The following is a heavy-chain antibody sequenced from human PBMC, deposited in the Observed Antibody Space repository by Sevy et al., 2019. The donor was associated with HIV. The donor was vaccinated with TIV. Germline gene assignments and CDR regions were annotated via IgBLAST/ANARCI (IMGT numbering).Heavy chain of an antibody. CDR1: GFTFSSYP. CDR3: VRETTMLPRGAFDF. CDR2: ISFDGTDK. D-gene: IGHD3-10*01. J-gene: IGHJ3*01. V-gene: IGHV3-30-3*01. Sequence: GGSLRLSCPASGFTFSSYPMHWVRQAPGKGLEWVCFISFDGTDKNYADSVKGRFTITRDNSKNTLFLQRNSLRAEDTAFYYCVRETTMLPRGAFDFWGQGTMVTVSS.